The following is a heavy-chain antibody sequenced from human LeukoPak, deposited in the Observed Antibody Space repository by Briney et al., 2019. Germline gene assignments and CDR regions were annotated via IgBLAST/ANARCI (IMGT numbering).Heavy chain of an antibody. CDR1: GASISRSDYF. CDR2: IYYSGST. Sequence: SETLSLTCTVSGASISRSDYFWGWIRQPPGKGLEWIGSIYYSGSTYYSPSLKGRGTISVDTSKNQFSLKLNSVTAADTAVYYCARSSEYGDPFNYWGQGTLVTVSS. CDR3: ARSSEYGDPFNY. V-gene: IGHV4-39*01. D-gene: IGHD4-17*01. J-gene: IGHJ4*02.